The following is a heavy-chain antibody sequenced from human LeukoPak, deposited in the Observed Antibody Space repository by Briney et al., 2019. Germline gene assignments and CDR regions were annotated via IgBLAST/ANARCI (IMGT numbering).Heavy chain of an antibody. CDR3: ATMVTSPTYYYDSSGYEDY. J-gene: IGHJ4*02. CDR2: IYSGGST. Sequence: PGGSLRLSCAASGFTVSSNYMSWVRQAPGKGLEWVSVIYSGGSTYYADSVKGRFTISRDNSKNTLYLQMNSLRAEDTAVYYCATMVTSPTYYYDSSGYEDYWGQGTLVTVSS. D-gene: IGHD3-22*01. V-gene: IGHV3-53*01. CDR1: GFTVSSNY.